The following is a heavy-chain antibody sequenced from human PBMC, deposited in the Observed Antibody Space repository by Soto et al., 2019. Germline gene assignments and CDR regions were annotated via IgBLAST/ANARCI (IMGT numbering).Heavy chain of an antibody. V-gene: IGHV5-51*01. CDR2: IYPGDSDT. Sequence: GESLKISCQGSGYSFTSYWIGWVRQMPGKGLEWMGIIYPGDSDTRYSPSFQGQVTISADKSISTAYLQWSSLKASDAAMYYCARSEDPHYYYYGMDVWGQGTTVTVSS. J-gene: IGHJ6*02. CDR3: ARSEDPHYYYYGMDV. CDR1: GYSFTSYW.